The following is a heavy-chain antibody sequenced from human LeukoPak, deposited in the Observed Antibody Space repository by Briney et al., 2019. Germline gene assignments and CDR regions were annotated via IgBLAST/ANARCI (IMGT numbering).Heavy chain of an antibody. V-gene: IGHV4-4*08. D-gene: IGHD3-22*01. CDR3: ARRAYYDSSGYHPTAGYFDL. CDR2: IYPNGIT. CDR1: GGSLFSYY. Sequence: SETLSLTCTVSGGSLFSYYWNWIRQSPGKGLEWIGFIYPNGITSYNPSLMSRGSISIATSRNQFSLRLTSVTAADTAMYYCARRAYYDSSGYHPTAGYFDLWGRGTLVTVSS. J-gene: IGHJ2*01.